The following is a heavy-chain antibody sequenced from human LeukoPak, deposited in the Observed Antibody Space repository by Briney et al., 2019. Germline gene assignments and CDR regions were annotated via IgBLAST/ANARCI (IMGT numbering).Heavy chain of an antibody. Sequence: PGGSLRLSCAAPGFAVSSNHMSWVRQAPGKGLEWVAIIYRGDNTYYADSVKGRFTISRDNSENTLYLQMNSLRGEDTAVYYCARGAEAGPFYFASWGQGTLVTVSS. D-gene: IGHD6-19*01. CDR3: ARGAEAGPFYFAS. J-gene: IGHJ4*02. V-gene: IGHV3-53*01. CDR2: IYRGDNT. CDR1: GFAVSSNH.